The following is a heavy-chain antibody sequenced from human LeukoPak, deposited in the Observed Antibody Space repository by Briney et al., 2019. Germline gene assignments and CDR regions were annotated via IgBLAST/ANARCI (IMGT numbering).Heavy chain of an antibody. J-gene: IGHJ3*02. V-gene: IGHV3-48*03. CDR3: ARDLSIAARGGI. D-gene: IGHD6-6*01. Sequence: GGSLRLSCAASGFTFNTYEMNWVRQSPGKGLEWLSYISSSVSTTYSADSVKGRFTISRDNAKNSLYLQMNSLRAEDTAVYYCARDLSIAARGGIWGQGTMVTVSS. CDR2: ISSSVSTT. CDR1: GFTFNTYE.